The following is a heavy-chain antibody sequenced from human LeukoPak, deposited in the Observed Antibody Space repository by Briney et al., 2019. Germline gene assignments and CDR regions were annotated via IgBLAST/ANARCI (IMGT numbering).Heavy chain of an antibody. CDR3: ARDHHVAAAGTWSVPMDV. CDR1: GFTFSDFA. Sequence: PGGSLRLSCTASGFTFSDFAMHWVRQAPGKGPEWVAVISEDGSRKSYADSVKGRFTISRDNAKNSLYLQMNSLRAEDTAVYYCARDHHVAAAGTWSVPMDVWGQGTTVTVSS. V-gene: IGHV3-30*07. J-gene: IGHJ6*02. D-gene: IGHD6-13*01. CDR2: ISEDGSRK.